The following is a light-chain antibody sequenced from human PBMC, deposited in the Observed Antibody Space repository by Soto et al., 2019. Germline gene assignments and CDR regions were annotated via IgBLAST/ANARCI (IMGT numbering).Light chain of an antibody. J-gene: IGKJ1*01. Sequence: EIVCTQSPGTLSLSPGERATLSCRASQSVSSYLAWYQQKPGQAPRLLIYDASNRATGIPARFSGSGSGTDFTLTISSLEPEDFAVYYCQQRSNWPPWTFGQGTTVDIK. V-gene: IGKV3-11*01. CDR2: DAS. CDR1: QSVSSY. CDR3: QQRSNWPPWT.